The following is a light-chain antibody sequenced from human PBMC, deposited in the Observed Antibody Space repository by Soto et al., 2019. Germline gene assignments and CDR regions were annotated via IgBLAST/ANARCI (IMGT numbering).Light chain of an antibody. CDR2: GAS. J-gene: IGKJ2*01. Sequence: EIVPTQFPGTLSVSPGERVNLSCRASQSVSTNLAWFQQKPGQAPRLLIYGASTRATGIPARFSGSGSGTEFTLTINSLQSEDLAVYYCQQSKNWPYTFGQGTKLEV. CDR3: QQSKNWPYT. V-gene: IGKV3-15*01. CDR1: QSVSTN.